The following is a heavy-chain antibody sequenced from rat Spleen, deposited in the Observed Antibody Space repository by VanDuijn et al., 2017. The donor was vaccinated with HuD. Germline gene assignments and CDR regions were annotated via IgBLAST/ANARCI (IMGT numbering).Heavy chain of an antibody. D-gene: IGHD5-1*01. CDR3: ARHPQLGAYWYFDF. J-gene: IGHJ1*01. V-gene: IGHV5-17*01. CDR2: ILYDTTNT. Sequence: EVQLVESGGGLVQPGRSLKLSCAASGFTFSDYAMAWVRQAPTKGLEWVATILYDTTNTYYRDSVRGRFTISRDNAKNTLYLQMDSLRSEDTATYYCARHPQLGAYWYFDFWGPGTMVTVSS. CDR1: GFTFSDYA.